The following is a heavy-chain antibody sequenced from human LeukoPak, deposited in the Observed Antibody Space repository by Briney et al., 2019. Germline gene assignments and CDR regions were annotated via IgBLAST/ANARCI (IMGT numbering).Heavy chain of an antibody. Sequence: GGSLRLSCSASGCTFDDYAMQWIRQVPGKGLEWVSLISGDGSTTHYADSVRGRFTISRDNSKNSLYLQINSLRSEDTALYYCAKDKGYSFAYSSGMDVWGQGTTVTVSS. CDR3: AKDKGYSFAYSSGMDV. CDR1: GCTFDDYA. J-gene: IGHJ6*02. V-gene: IGHV3-43*02. D-gene: IGHD5-18*01. CDR2: ISGDGSTT.